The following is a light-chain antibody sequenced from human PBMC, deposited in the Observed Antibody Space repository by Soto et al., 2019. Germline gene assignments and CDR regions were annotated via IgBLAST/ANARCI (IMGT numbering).Light chain of an antibody. CDR1: QIVLYSSNNMNY. J-gene: IGKJ1*01. CDR3: QQCYSSPWT. V-gene: IGKV4-1*01. CDR2: WAS. Sequence: VLTHSPDSLVECLVERANINCKSSQIVLYSSNNMNYLAWYHQKAGQPPKLPIYWASIVGPGGPDRFGGSGSGTAFPLTISSLQAEDVAVYYCQQCYSSPWTFGRGTKVDIK.